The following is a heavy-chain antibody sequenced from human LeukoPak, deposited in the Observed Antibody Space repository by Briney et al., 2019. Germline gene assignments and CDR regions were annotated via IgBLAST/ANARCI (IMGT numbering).Heavy chain of an antibody. Sequence: GGSLRLSCAASGFTFSSYGMSWVRQAPGKGLEWVSSISSSSSYIYYADSVKGRFTISRDNAKNSLYLQMNSLRAEDTAVYYCASCSSSPATFDYWGQGTLVTVSS. D-gene: IGHD6-13*01. CDR3: ASCSSSPATFDY. J-gene: IGHJ4*02. CDR1: GFTFSSYG. CDR2: ISSSSSYI. V-gene: IGHV3-21*04.